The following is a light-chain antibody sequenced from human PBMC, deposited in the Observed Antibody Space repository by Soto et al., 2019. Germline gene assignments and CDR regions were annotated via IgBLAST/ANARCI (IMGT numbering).Light chain of an antibody. Sequence: DIVMTQSPDSLAVSLGERATINCKSSQSVLYSSNNQNYLAWYQQKPGQPPKLLIYWASTRESGVPDRFSGSGSATDISLTISSLQAEDVAVYYCQQYYSTPYTFGQGTKLEIK. CDR2: WAS. CDR1: QSVLYSSNNQNY. CDR3: QQYYSTPYT. J-gene: IGKJ2*01. V-gene: IGKV4-1*01.